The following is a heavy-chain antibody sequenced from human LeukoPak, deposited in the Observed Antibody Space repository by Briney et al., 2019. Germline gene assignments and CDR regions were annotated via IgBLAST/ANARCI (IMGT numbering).Heavy chain of an antibody. D-gene: IGHD6-13*01. CDR1: GFTFSSYA. CDR2: ISGSGGST. V-gene: IGHV3-23*01. CDR3: ARDGIPAVGGGPFDY. J-gene: IGHJ4*02. Sequence: GGSLRLSCAASGFTFSSYAMSWVRQAPGKGLEWVSAISGSGGSTYYADSVKGRFTISRDNSKNTLYLQMNSLRSEDTAVYKCARDGIPAVGGGPFDYWGQGTLVTVSS.